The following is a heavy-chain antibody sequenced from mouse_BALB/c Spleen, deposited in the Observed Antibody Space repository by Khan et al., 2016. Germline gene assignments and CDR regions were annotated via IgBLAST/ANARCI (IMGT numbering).Heavy chain of an antibody. Sequence: EVQLQESGPGLVKPSQSLSLTCTVTGYSITSDYAWNWIRQFPGNKLEWMVYINYSGSTSYNPSLKSRISITRDTSKNQFFLQLNSVTPEDTATYYCARLSALDAMDYWGQGTSVTVSS. CDR2: INYSGST. V-gene: IGHV3-2*02. CDR1: GYSITSDYA. J-gene: IGHJ4*01. CDR3: ARLSALDAMDY. D-gene: IGHD3-1*01.